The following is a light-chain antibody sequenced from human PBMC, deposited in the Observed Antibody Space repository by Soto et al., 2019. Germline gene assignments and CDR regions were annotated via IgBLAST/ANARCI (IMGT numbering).Light chain of an antibody. Sequence: DIQLTQSPSFLSASVGDRVTISCRASQDTRRNLAWYQQETGRAPRLLIYAASIVQSGVPSRFSGSGSGTEFTLTVSGLQPEDFATYDCQKLNAYPHTFGQGTKVEIK. J-gene: IGKJ2*01. CDR1: QDTRRN. CDR3: QKLNAYPHT. V-gene: IGKV1-9*01. CDR2: AAS.